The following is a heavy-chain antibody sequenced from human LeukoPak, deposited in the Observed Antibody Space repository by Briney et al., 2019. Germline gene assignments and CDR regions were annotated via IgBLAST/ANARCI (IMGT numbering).Heavy chain of an antibody. V-gene: IGHV3-11*03. CDR2: ISNSGSYT. CDR3: ARSRGAGPGAYFDY. Sequence: GGSLRLSCAASGFXVSSNYINWIRQAPGKGLEWVSYISNSGSYTNYADSVKGRFTISRDNTKNSLYLQMNSLRAEDTAVYYCARSRGAGPGAYFDYWGQGTLVTVSS. J-gene: IGHJ4*02. D-gene: IGHD6-19*01. CDR1: GFXVSSNY.